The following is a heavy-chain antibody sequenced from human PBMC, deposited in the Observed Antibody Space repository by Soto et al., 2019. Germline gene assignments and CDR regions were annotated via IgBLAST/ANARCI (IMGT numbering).Heavy chain of an antibody. J-gene: IGHJ4*02. CDR3: ASGRDDSSGYHPFDY. CDR1: GYTFTGYY. CDR2: INPNSGGT. Sequence: QVKLVQSGAEVKKPGASVKVSCKASGYTFTGYYMHWVRQAPGQGLEWMGWINPNSGGTNSAQKIQGWVTITRDTSISTAYMELSRLRSDDTAVYYCASGRDDSSGYHPFDYWGQGTLVTVSS. V-gene: IGHV1-2*04. D-gene: IGHD3-22*01.